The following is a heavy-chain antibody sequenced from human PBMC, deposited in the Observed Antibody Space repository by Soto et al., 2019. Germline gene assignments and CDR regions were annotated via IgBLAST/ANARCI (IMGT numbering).Heavy chain of an antibody. J-gene: IGHJ4*02. D-gene: IGHD1-1*01. CDR2: IGTAGDT. V-gene: IGHV3-13*01. CDR3: ESYRTTWLDY. CDR1: GFTFSNYD. Sequence: GGSLRLSCAASGFTFSNYDMHWVRQATGKGLEWVSAIGTAGDTYYPGSVKGRFTISRENAKNSLYLQMNSLRDGHTAVYYCESYRTTWLDYWGQGTLVTVSS.